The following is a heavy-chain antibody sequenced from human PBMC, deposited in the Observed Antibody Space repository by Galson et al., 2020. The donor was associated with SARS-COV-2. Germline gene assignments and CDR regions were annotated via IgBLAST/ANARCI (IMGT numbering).Heavy chain of an antibody. Sequence: SETLSLTCTVSGGSISSCSYYWSWIRQPAGKGLEWIGRIHTTGSTNYNPSLKSRVTISVDTSKNQFSLSLSSVTAADTAVYYCARSHDTSGNACDIWGQGTMVTVSS. J-gene: IGHJ3*02. CDR1: GGSISSCSYY. CDR2: IHTTGST. CDR3: ARSHDTSGNACDI. D-gene: IGHD3-22*01. V-gene: IGHV4-61*02.